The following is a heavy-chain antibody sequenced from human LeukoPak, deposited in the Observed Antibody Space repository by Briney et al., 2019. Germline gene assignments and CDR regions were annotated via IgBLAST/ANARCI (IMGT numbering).Heavy chain of an antibody. V-gene: IGHV1-2*02. CDR1: GGTFSSYA. CDR3: ARSVRHLNYYDSSGYFGY. J-gene: IGHJ4*02. D-gene: IGHD3-22*01. CDR2: INPNSGGT. Sequence: GASVKVSCKASGGTFSSYAISWVRQAPGQGLEWMGWINPNSGGTNYAQKFQGRVTMTRDTSISTAYMELSRLRSDDTAVYYCARSVRHLNYYDSSGYFGYWGQGTLVTVSS.